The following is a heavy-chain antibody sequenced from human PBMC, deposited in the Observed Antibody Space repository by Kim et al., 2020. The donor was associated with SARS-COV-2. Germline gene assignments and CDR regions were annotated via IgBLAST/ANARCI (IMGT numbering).Heavy chain of an antibody. CDR2: IIPILGIA. J-gene: IGHJ4*02. CDR1: GGTFSSYT. D-gene: IGHD2-15*01. Sequence: SVKVSCKASGGTFSSYTISWVRQAPGQGHEWMGRIIPILGIANYAQKFQGRVTITADKSTSTAYMELSRLRSEDTAVYYCARDRPVPFVALGGGSCYSTWGQGTLVTVSS. V-gene: IGHV1-69*04. CDR3: ARDRPVPFVALGGGSCYST.